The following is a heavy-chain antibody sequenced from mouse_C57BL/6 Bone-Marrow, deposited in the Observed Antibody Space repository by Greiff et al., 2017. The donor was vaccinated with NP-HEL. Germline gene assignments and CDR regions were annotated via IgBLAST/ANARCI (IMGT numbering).Heavy chain of an antibody. Sequence: QVQLKQPGAELVKPGASVKLSCKASGYTFTSYWMHWVKQRPGQGLEWIGMIHPNSGSTNYNEKFKSKATLTVDKSSSTAYMQLSSLTSEDSAVYYCARWELLLFAYWGQGTLVTVSA. V-gene: IGHV1-64*01. J-gene: IGHJ3*01. D-gene: IGHD1-1*02. CDR2: IHPNSGST. CDR3: ARWELLLFAY. CDR1: GYTFTSYW.